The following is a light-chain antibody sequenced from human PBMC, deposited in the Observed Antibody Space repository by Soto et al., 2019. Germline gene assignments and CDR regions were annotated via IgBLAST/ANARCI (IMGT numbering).Light chain of an antibody. V-gene: IGLV1-51*01. CDR1: SSSIENNF. Sequence: QSVLTQPPSVSAAPGQKVTISCSGGSSSIENNFVSWYQQLPGTAPKLLIYDNNKRPSGIPDRFSGSKSGTSATLDITGLQTRDEADYFCGTWDSTLSVVLFGGGTKVXVL. CDR2: DNN. CDR3: GTWDSTLSVVL. J-gene: IGLJ3*02.